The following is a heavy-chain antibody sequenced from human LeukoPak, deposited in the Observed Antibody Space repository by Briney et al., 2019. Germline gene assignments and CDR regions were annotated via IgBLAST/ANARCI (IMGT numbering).Heavy chain of an antibody. J-gene: IGHJ4*02. CDR3: PKSRVVGASPNYCDY. Sequence: SGTLSLTCAISGGSISSSNWWTWVRQPPGKGLEWVGEIYLRGNTNYNPSLKSRVTISVDTSKNQFSVKLKSVTAAVTAVYYCPKSRVVGASPNYCDYWGEGPLAPVS. CDR2: IYLRGNT. CDR1: GGSISSSNW. D-gene: IGHD1-26*01. V-gene: IGHV4-4*02.